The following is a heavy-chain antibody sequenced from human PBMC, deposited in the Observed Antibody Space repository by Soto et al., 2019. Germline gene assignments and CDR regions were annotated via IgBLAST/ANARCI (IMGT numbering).Heavy chain of an antibody. CDR3: TKVSSGWYERLDN. D-gene: IGHD6-19*01. V-gene: IGHV3-23*01. CDR1: GFTFSSYA. J-gene: IGHJ4*02. Sequence: EVQLLESGGGLVQPGGSLRLSCAASGFTFSSYAMRWVRQAPGKGLEWVAAISGSGGSTYYADSVKGRFTISRDNSKNTMYLQMNSRRAEYTAVCDCTKVSSGWYERLDNWGQGPLFTFSS. CDR2: ISGSGGST.